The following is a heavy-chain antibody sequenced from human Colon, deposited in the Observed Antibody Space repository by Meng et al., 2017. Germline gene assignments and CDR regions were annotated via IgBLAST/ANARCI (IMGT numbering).Heavy chain of an antibody. D-gene: IGHD6-6*01. CDR2: IYWDDDK. CDR1: GFALSGVT. V-gene: IGHV2-5*02. CDR3: ARARELWGRPRPSPFDY. J-gene: IGHJ4*02. Sequence: QITLKESGPTLVKPTQTLTLTSSISGFALSGVTVAWIRQTPGKALECLAVIYWDDDKRYRPSLESRLTITKDTSKNHVVLTMTNVDPVDTATYYCARARELWGRPRPSPFDYWGPETLVTVSS.